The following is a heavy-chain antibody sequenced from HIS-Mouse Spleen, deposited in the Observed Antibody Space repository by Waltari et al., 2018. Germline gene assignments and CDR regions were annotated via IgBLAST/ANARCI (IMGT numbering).Heavy chain of an antibody. Sequence: EVQLVESGGGLVQPGGSLRLSCAASGFTFSSYWMSWVRQAQGKGLEWVANIKQDGSEKYYVDSVKGRFTISRDNAKNSLYLQMNSLRAEDTAVYYCARVRYFDWLGVDYWGQGTLVTVSS. D-gene: IGHD3-9*01. CDR1: GFTFSSYW. CDR3: ARVRYFDWLGVDY. V-gene: IGHV3-7*01. J-gene: IGHJ4*02. CDR2: IKQDGSEK.